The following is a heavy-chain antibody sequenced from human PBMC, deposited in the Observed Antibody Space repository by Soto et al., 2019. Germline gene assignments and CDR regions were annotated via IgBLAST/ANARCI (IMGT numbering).Heavy chain of an antibody. CDR3: ARGDATKIVVTTYYAMDV. CDR1: GGSLSNYG. J-gene: IGHJ6*02. D-gene: IGHD3-9*01. CDR2: IIPVFGTA. Sequence: QVQLVQSGAVVKKPGSSVKVSCKASGGSLSNYGISWVRQAPGQGLEWMGGIIPVFGTANYAQKFQGRVTITADESTSIVYMDVTSLRSEDTAVYYCARGDATKIVVTTYYAMDVWGQGTTVTVSS. V-gene: IGHV1-69*12.